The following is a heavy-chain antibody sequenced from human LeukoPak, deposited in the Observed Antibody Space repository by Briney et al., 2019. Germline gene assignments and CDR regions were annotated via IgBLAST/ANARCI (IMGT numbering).Heavy chain of an antibody. CDR1: GYTFFSYD. CDR3: AREELYCSSTSCYAWFDP. Sequence: ASVKVSCKASGYTFFSYDINWVRQATGQGLEWMGWMHPNSGNTGYAQKFQGRVTMTRNTSISTAYMELSSLRSEDTAVYYCAREELYCSSTSCYAWFDPWGQGTLVTVSS. CDR2: MHPNSGNT. D-gene: IGHD2-2*01. J-gene: IGHJ5*02. V-gene: IGHV1-8*01.